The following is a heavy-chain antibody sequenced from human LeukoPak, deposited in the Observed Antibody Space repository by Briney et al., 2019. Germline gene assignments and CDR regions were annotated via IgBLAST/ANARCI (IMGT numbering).Heavy chain of an antibody. CDR2: ISGYNDDT. D-gene: IGHD4-23*01. CDR1: GYTFASYG. Sequence: ASVKVSCKASGYTFASYGIDWVRQAPGQGLEWMGWISGYNDDTYYAQNLQGRVTMTTDTSTSTAYMELSSLRSEDTAVYYCARDGDGSDSGAFDIWGQGTMVTVSS. J-gene: IGHJ3*02. CDR3: ARDGDGSDSGAFDI. V-gene: IGHV1-18*01.